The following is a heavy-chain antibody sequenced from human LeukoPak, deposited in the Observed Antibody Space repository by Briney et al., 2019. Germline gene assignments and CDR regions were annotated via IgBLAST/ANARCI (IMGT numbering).Heavy chain of an antibody. CDR1: GGSISSYY. Sequence: SETLSLTCTVSGGSISSYYWSWIRQPPGKGLEWIGYIYYSGSTNYNPSLKSRVTMSVDTSKNQFSLKLSSVTAADTAVYYCARVKGAVVVPAAIYYYYGMDVWGQGTTVTVSS. V-gene: IGHV4-59*01. CDR3: ARVKGAVVVPAAIYYYYGMDV. CDR2: IYYSGST. D-gene: IGHD2-2*01. J-gene: IGHJ6*02.